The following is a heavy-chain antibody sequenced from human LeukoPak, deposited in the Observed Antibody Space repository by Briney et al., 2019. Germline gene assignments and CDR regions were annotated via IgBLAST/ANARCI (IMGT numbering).Heavy chain of an antibody. J-gene: IGHJ6*03. D-gene: IGHD3-16*01. CDR1: GFTFSSYE. Sequence: GGSLRLSCAASGFTFSSYEMNWVRQAPGKGLEWVSYISSSGRTIYYADSVKGRFTISCDNTKNSLYLQMNSRRGEDTAVYYCARDGGYGRRYYYYMDVWGKGTTVTVSS. CDR2: ISSSGRTI. V-gene: IGHV3-48*03. CDR3: ARDGGYGRRYYYYMDV.